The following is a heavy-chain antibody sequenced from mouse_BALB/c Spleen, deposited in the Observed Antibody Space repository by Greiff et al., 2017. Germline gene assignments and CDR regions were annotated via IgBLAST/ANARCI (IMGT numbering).Heavy chain of an antibody. CDR2: INPYNDGT. J-gene: IGHJ3*01. Sequence: VHVKQSGPELVKPGASVKMSCKASGYTFTSYVMHWVKQKPGQGLEWIGYINPYNDGTKYNEKFKGKATLTSDKSSSTAYMELSSLTSEDSAVYYCARGGRLLWFAYWGQGTLVTVSA. D-gene: IGHD1-1*01. CDR1: GYTFTSYV. CDR3: ARGGRLLWFAY. V-gene: IGHV1-14*01.